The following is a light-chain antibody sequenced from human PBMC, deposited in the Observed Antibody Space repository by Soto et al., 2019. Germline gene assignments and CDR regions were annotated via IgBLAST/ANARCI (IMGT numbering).Light chain of an antibody. CDR1: QTIRTH. CDR2: GAS. J-gene: IGKJ1*01. CDR3: QQSSSFPPT. Sequence: DIQMTQSPSSLSASVGDRVTITCRASQTIRTHLNWYQQKPGKAPKLLIYGASSVQSGVPSRFSGSGSGTEFTLTISSLQPEDFATYYCQQSSSFPPTFGQGTKVDVK. V-gene: IGKV1-39*01.